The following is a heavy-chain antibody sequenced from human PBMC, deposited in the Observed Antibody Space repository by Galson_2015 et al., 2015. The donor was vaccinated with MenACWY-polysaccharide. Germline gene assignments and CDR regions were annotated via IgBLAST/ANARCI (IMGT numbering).Heavy chain of an antibody. J-gene: IGHJ5*02. Sequence: SVKVSCKASGYTYTTYDINWVRQATGQGLEWMGWMNPNSGNTGYAQKFQGRVTMTRNTSISIAYMELSSLRSEDTAVYYCARGGKYYYDSSGYLNWFDPWGQGTLVTVSS. CDR1: GYTYTTYD. CDR2: MNPNSGNT. CDR3: ARGGKYYYDSSGYLNWFDP. D-gene: IGHD3-22*01. V-gene: IGHV1-8*01.